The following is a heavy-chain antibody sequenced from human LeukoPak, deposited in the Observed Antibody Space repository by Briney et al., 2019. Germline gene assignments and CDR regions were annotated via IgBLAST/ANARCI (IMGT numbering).Heavy chain of an antibody. CDR1: GGTFSSYA. J-gene: IGHJ6*02. Sequence: ASVKVSCKASGGTFSSYAISWVRQAPGQGLEWMGRIIPILGIANYAQKFQGRVTITADKSTSTAYMELSSLRSEDTAVYYCARDELERLPPYYYYGMDVWGQGTTVTVSS. D-gene: IGHD1-1*01. V-gene: IGHV1-69*04. CDR3: ARDELERLPPYYYYGMDV. CDR2: IIPILGIA.